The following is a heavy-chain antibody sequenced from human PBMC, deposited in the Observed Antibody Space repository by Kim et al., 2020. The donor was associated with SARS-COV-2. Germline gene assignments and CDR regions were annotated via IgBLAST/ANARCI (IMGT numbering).Heavy chain of an antibody. V-gene: IGHV4-59*13. D-gene: IGHD6-19*01. CDR1: GGSISSYY. J-gene: IGHJ4*02. CDR3: ARDLYSSGWYGLDY. CDR2: IYYSGST. Sequence: SETLSLTCTVSGGSISSYYWSWIRQPPGKGLEWIGYIYYSGSTNYNPSLKSRVTISVDTSKNQFSLKLSSVTAADTAVYYCARDLYSSGWYGLDYWGQGT.